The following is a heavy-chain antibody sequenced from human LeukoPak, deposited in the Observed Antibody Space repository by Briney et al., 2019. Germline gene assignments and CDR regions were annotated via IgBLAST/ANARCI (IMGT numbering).Heavy chain of an antibody. V-gene: IGHV3-74*01. D-gene: IGHD7-27*01. J-gene: IGHJ4*02. Sequence: GGSLRLSCAASGFTFSSYWMHWVRQAPGKGLVWVSRINTDGSSTTYADSVKGRFTISRDNAKNTLYLQMSSLRAEDTAVYCCARGAWGSHDYWGQGTLVTVSS. CDR1: GFTFSSYW. CDR3: ARGAWGSHDY. CDR2: INTDGSST.